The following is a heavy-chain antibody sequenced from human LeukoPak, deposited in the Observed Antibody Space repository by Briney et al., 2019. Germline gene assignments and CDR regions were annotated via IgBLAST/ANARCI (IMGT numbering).Heavy chain of an antibody. J-gene: IGHJ4*02. V-gene: IGHV4-39*01. CDR3: ARHGFYYYDSSNYYPLGAYFDY. CDR1: GGSISSSSYY. CDR2: IYYSGST. Sequence: SETLSLTCTVSGGSISSSSYYWGWIRQPPGKGLEWVGSIYYSGSTYYNPSLKSRVTISVDTSKNQFSLKLSSVTAADTAVYYCARHGFYYYDSSNYYPLGAYFDYWGQGTLVTVSS. D-gene: IGHD3-22*01.